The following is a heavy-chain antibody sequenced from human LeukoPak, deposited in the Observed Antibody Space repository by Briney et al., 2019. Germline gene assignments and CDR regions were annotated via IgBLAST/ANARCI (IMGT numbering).Heavy chain of an antibody. V-gene: IGHV3-30-3*01. Sequence: GGSLRLSCAASGFTFSSYAMHWVRQAPGKGLEWVAVISYDGSNEYYADSVKGRFTISRDNSKNTLYLQMNSLRAEDTAVYYCASGGRNDFWSGSPFDYWGQGTLVTVSS. J-gene: IGHJ4*02. D-gene: IGHD3-3*01. CDR3: ASGGRNDFWSGSPFDY. CDR2: ISYDGSNE. CDR1: GFTFSSYA.